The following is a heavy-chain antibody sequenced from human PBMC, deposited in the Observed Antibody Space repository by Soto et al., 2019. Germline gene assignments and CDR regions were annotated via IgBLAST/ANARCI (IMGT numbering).Heavy chain of an antibody. CDR3: ARDKLGGGFDY. Sequence: EVQLVESGGGLVQPGGSLRLSCAASGFSFSDHFMDWVRHAPGKGLQWVGRVRNKANSYTTEYAASVKGRFTVSRDDSKNLVYLQMNSLKIEDTAVYYCARDKLGGGFDYWGQGTLVTVSS. J-gene: IGHJ4*02. CDR1: GFSFSDHF. D-gene: IGHD1-26*01. CDR2: VRNKANSYTT. V-gene: IGHV3-72*01.